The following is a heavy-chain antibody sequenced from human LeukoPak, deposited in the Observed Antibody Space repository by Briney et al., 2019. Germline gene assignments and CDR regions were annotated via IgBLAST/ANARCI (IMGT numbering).Heavy chain of an antibody. V-gene: IGHV4-39*07. J-gene: IGHJ6*03. Sequence: SETLSLTCTVSGGSISSSSYYWGWIRQPPGKGLEWIGSIYYSGSTYYNPSLKSRVTISVDTSKNQFSLKLSSVTAADTAVYYCARDVLDSSWYSPNGYYYYYMDVWGKGTTVTVSS. CDR1: GGSISSSSYY. D-gene: IGHD6-13*01. CDR3: ARDVLDSSWYSPNGYYYYYMDV. CDR2: IYYSGST.